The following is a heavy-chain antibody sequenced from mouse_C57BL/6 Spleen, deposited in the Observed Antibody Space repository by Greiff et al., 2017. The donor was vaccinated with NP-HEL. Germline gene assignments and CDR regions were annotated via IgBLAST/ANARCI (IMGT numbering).Heavy chain of an antibody. CDR3: ARRTNYYGSHYFDY. CDR2: ISSGSSTI. CDR1: GFTFSDYG. V-gene: IGHV5-17*01. Sequence: EVQRVESGGGLVKPGGSLKLSCAASGFTFSDYGMHWVRQAPEKGLEWVAYISSGSSTIYYADTVKGRFTISRDNAKNTLFLQMTSLRSEDTAMYYCARRTNYYGSHYFDYWGQGTTLTVSS. J-gene: IGHJ2*01. D-gene: IGHD1-1*01.